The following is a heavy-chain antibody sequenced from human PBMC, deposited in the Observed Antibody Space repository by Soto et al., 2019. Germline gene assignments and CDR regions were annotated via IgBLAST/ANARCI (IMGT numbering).Heavy chain of an antibody. J-gene: IGHJ6*02. D-gene: IGHD3-10*01. CDR1: GFTFTSSA. CDR3: AGETLGFRYYYCMDA. CDR2: MVVGSGNT. Sequence: QMQLVQSGPEVKKPGTSVKVSCKASGFTFTSSARHWVRQARGQRLGWIGWMVVGSGNTNYAPKFQERVTFTRDMSTSSAYMELSSLSSEDTFVYYCAGETLGFRYYYCMDAWSQGTTVTVSS. V-gene: IGHV1-58*02.